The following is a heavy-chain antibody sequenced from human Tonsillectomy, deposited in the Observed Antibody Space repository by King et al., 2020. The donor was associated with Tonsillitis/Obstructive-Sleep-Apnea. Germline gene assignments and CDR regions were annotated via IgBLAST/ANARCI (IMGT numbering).Heavy chain of an antibody. J-gene: IGHJ6*02. CDR2: ISWNSGSI. Sequence: QLVQSGGGLVQPGRSLRLSCAASGFTFDDYAMHWVRQAPGKGLEWVSGISWNSGSIGYADSVKGRFTISRDNAKNSLHLQMNSLRAEDTALYYCAKAVYGLGPYPYGMDVWGQGTTVTVSS. CDR3: AKAVYGLGPYPYGMDV. CDR1: GFTFDDYA. D-gene: IGHD3-10*01. V-gene: IGHV3-9*01.